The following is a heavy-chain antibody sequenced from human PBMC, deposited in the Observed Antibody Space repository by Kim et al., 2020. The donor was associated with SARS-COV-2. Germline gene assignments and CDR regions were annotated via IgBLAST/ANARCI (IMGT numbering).Heavy chain of an antibody. CDR2: ISWNSGSI. V-gene: IGHV3-9*01. D-gene: IGHD1-20*01. Sequence: GGSLRLSCAASGFTFDDYAMHWVRQAPGKGLEWVSGISWNSGSIGYADSVKGRFTISRDNAKNSLYLQMNSLRAEDTALYYCAKGSHPEYNWNDFDYWGQGTLVTVSS. CDR1: GFTFDDYA. J-gene: IGHJ4*02. CDR3: AKGSHPEYNWNDFDY.